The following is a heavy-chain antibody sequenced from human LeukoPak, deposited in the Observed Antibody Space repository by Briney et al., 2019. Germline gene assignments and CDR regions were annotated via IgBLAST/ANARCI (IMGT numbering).Heavy chain of an antibody. Sequence: GGSLRLSCAAFGPTFSSYGITWVRQAPGKGLEWVSTISNSGGSTYYADSVKGRFTISRDNTKNSLYLQMNSLRAEDTAVYYCARGGYCNSTTCYFNDWFDPWGQGTLVAVSS. V-gene: IGHV3-23*01. CDR3: ARGGYCNSTTCYFNDWFDP. D-gene: IGHD2-2*01. CDR2: ISNSGGST. J-gene: IGHJ5*02. CDR1: GPTFSSYG.